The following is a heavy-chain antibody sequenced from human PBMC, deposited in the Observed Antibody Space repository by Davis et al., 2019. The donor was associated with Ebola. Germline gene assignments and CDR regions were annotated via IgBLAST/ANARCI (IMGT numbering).Heavy chain of an antibody. V-gene: IGHV4-34*01. CDR1: GGSISGYY. Sequence: PSETLSLTCTVSGGSISGYYWSWIRQPPGKGLEWIGEINHSGSTNYNPSLKSRVTISVDTSKNQFSLKLSSVTAADTAVYYCARSRTRLVHMDVWGQGTTVTVSS. J-gene: IGHJ6*02. CDR2: INHSGST. CDR3: ARSRTRLVHMDV. D-gene: IGHD6-6*01.